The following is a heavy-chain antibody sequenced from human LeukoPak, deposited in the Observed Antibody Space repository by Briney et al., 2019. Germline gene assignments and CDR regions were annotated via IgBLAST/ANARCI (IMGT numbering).Heavy chain of an antibody. CDR3: AKDTVRYFDWLIFDY. CDR1: GFTFSDYY. V-gene: IGHV3-11*04. J-gene: IGHJ4*02. Sequence: PGGSLRLSCAASGFTFSDYYMSWIRQAPGKGLEWVSYISSSGSTIYYADSVKGRFTISRDNAKNSLYLQMNSLRAEDTAVYYCAKDTVRYFDWLIFDYWGQGTLVTVSS. D-gene: IGHD3-9*01. CDR2: ISSSGSTI.